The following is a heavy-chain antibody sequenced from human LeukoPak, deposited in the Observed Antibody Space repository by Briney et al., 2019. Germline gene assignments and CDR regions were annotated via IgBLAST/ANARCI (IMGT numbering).Heavy chain of an antibody. CDR1: GDSINSLDL. V-gene: IGHV4-4*02. D-gene: IGHD3-22*01. Sequence: SETLSLTCTVSGDSINSLDLWSWVRQPPGKGLEWIGEMYLSGTTHSNPSVKSRVTISIDKSKNQFFLNLSSVTAADTAVYYCAGLVGRYSSGLYYYYFDYWGQGTLGTVSS. CDR2: MYLSGTT. J-gene: IGHJ4*02. CDR3: AGLVGRYSSGLYYYYFDY.